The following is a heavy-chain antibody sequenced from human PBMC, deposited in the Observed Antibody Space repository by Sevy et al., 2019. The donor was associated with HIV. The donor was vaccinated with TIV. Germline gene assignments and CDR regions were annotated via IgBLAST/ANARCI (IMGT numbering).Heavy chain of an antibody. Sequence: GGSLRLSCAASGFIFSTSPMHWVRQAPGNGLECVAILSYDDSDENYADSVKGRFTISRDNSKNTLYLQMNSLRTEDTAVYYCAKDDLGSIDYWGQGTLVPVSS. D-gene: IGHD3-10*01. CDR3: AKDDLGSIDY. V-gene: IGHV3-30-3*02. CDR1: GFIFSTSP. CDR2: LSYDDSDE. J-gene: IGHJ4*02.